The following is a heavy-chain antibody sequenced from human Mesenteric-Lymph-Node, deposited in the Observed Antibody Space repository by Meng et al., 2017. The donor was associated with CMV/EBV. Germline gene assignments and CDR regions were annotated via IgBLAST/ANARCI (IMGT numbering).Heavy chain of an antibody. D-gene: IGHD3-16*01. Sequence: GSLRLSCSVSGGSISGSYWSWIRLPPGKGLEWIGSVYYSGSTTDNPSLKSRATISIDTSKNQFSLKLSSVTAADTAVYYCARVRVKGGGECDYWGQGTLVTVSS. CDR1: GGSISGSY. V-gene: IGHV4-59*12. CDR3: ARVRVKGGGECDY. J-gene: IGHJ4*02. CDR2: VYYSGST.